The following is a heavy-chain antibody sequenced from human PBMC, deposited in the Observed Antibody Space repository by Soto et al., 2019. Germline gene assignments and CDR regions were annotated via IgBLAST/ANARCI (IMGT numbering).Heavy chain of an antibody. CDR2: IWYDGSNK. V-gene: IGHV3-33*01. D-gene: IGHD3-22*01. J-gene: IGHJ4*02. CDR3: ARDQGGYYDSSGYYLIDY. CDR1: GFTFSSYG. Sequence: GGSLRLSCAASGFTFSSYGMHWVRQAPGKGLEWVAVIWYDGSNKYYADSVKGRFTISRDNSKNTLYLQMNSLRAEDTAVYYCARDQGGYYDSSGYYLIDYWGQGTLVTVSS.